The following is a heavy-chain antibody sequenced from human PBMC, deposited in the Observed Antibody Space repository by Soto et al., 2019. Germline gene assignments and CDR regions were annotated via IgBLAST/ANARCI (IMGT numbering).Heavy chain of an antibody. V-gene: IGHV4-59*01. J-gene: IGHJ5*02. D-gene: IGHD3-3*01. Sequence: SETLSLTCTVSGGSISSYYWSWIRQPPGKVLEWIGYIYYSGSTNYNPSLKSRVTISVDTSKNQFSLKLSSVTAADTAVYYCARGKYPETLLYANWFDPWGQGTLVTVSS. CDR3: ARGKYPETLLYANWFDP. CDR1: GGSISSYY. CDR2: IYYSGST.